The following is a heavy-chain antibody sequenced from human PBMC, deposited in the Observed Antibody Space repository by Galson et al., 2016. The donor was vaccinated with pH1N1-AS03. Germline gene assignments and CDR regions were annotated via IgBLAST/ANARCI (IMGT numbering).Heavy chain of an antibody. CDR2: MSYDGSTK. CDR1: GFTFNRHA. J-gene: IGHJ4*01. CDR3: AKDLHFYESYYLDY. V-gene: IGHV3-30*18. Sequence: SLRLSCAASGFTFNRHAMHWVRQAPGKGLEWVAIMSYDGSTKYYTDSVRDRFTISRDNSTKTLYLHMSSLRAEDTAVYDCAKDLHFYESYYLDYWGRGPLVIVSS. D-gene: IGHD2/OR15-2a*01.